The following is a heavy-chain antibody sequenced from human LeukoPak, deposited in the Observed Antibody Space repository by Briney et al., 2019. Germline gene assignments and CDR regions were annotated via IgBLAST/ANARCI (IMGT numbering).Heavy chain of an antibody. Sequence: GESLQISCQGSGSRFTNYWIGWVRQLPGKGLEWMGIIYPGDSDTRYSPSFQDQVTISADKSISTAYLQWSSLKASDTAMYYCARQRFTMRAYAGNWFDPWGQGTLVTVSS. CDR1: GSRFTNYW. J-gene: IGHJ5*02. CDR2: IYPGDSDT. V-gene: IGHV5-51*01. CDR3: ARQRFTMRAYAGNWFDP. D-gene: IGHD3-10*01.